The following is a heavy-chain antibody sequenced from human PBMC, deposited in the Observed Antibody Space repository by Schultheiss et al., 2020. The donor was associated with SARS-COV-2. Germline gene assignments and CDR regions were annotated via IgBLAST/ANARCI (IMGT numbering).Heavy chain of an antibody. Sequence: ASVKVSCKTSGYTFINYYVHWVRQAPGQGLEWMAIINPSGGSTVYTQMFQDRVTVTRDTSTTTVYMELSSLRSEDTAVYYCATYVEMATIDDGWFDPWGQGTLVTVSS. CDR3: ATYVEMATIDDGWFDP. D-gene: IGHD5-24*01. V-gene: IGHV1-46*01. CDR1: GYTFINYY. CDR2: INPSGGST. J-gene: IGHJ5*02.